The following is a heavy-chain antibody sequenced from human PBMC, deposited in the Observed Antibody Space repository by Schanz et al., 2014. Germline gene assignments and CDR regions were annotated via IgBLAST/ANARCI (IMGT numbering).Heavy chain of an antibody. V-gene: IGHV1-46*03. J-gene: IGHJ4*02. CDR2: INPIGGST. CDR3: ARGSPENMIRGELDY. D-gene: IGHD3-10*01. CDR1: GYTFTNFF. Sequence: QVHLVQSGAEVHKPGASLKISCKASGYTFTNFFLHWVRQAPGQGLEWMGIINPIGGSTTYAQKCRGAVTLTTDTSTDTAYLELTSLRSEDTAVYYCARGSPENMIRGELDYWGQGNLVTVSS.